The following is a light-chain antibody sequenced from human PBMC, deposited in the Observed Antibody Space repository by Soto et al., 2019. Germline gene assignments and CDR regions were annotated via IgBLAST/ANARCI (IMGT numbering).Light chain of an antibody. V-gene: IGKV1-17*01. CDR2: DAS. J-gene: IGKJ5*01. CDR1: QDIRNE. CDR3: QQRNTWPIT. Sequence: DIQVTLSLSSVSASIRDRVTITCRASQDIRNELGWYQHKPGKAPKLLIYDASVLETGVPSRFSGFSSGTEFTLTISSLEPEDFAIYYCQQRNTWPITFGQGTRLEIK.